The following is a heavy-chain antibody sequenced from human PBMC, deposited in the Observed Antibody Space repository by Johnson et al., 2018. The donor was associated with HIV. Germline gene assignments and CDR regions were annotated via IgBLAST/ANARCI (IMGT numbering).Heavy chain of an antibody. V-gene: IGHV3-30*03. CDR1: GFTFRTYG. CDR2: ISFDGGKK. J-gene: IGHJ3*02. CDR3: ARGLGEGLVIPGPDGYDI. D-gene: IGHD6-19*01. Sequence: QMQLVESGGGVVQPGRSLRLSCTAFGFTFRTYGMHWVRQAPGKGLEWVAGISFDGGKKYYADSVWGLFTISRDNSNSTLFLQMNSLRAEDTAVYYCARGLGEGLVIPGPDGYDIWGQGAVVTVSS.